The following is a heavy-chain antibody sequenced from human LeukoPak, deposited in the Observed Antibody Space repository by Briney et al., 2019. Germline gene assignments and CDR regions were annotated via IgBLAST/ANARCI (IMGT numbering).Heavy chain of an antibody. CDR2: ISGSGGST. CDR1: GFTFSSYA. Sequence: GGSLRLSCAASGFTFSSYAMSWVRQAPGKGLEWVSAISGSGGSTYYADSVKGRFTISRDNSKNTLYLQMNSLRAEDTAVYYCAKDKLGYCSGGSCPLPSFDYWGQGTLVTVSS. CDR3: AKDKLGYCSGGSCPLPSFDY. J-gene: IGHJ4*02. D-gene: IGHD2-15*01. V-gene: IGHV3-23*01.